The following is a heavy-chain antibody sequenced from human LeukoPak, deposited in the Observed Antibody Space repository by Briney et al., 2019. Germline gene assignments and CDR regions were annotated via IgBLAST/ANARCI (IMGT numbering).Heavy chain of an antibody. V-gene: IGHV1-46*01. J-gene: IGHJ5*02. CDR1: GYTFTIYY. CDR2: INPSGGTT. CDR3: TRGDPYTTSSGGWFDP. D-gene: IGHD6-6*01. Sequence: ASVKVSCKASGYTFTIYYMHWVRQAPGQGLEWMGIINPSGGTTSYAQKFQGRVTMTRDTSTSTVYMELSSLSSEDSAVYYCTRGDPYTTSSGGWFDPWGQGTLVTVST.